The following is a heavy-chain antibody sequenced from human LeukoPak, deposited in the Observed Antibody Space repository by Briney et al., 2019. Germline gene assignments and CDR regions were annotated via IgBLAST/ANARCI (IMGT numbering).Heavy chain of an antibody. V-gene: IGHV3-30*01. CDR1: GFTFSRNV. CDR2: ISYDGNNK. Sequence: GSSLRLSCAASGFTFSRNVMHWVRQAPGKGLEWVALISYDGNNKFYADSVKGRFTISRDNSRNTLYLQMNSLRGEDAAVYSCVRGGISTGPYYYFYYMDVWGKGTAVTVSS. D-gene: IGHD3-10*01. CDR3: VRGGISTGPYYYFYYMDV. J-gene: IGHJ6*03.